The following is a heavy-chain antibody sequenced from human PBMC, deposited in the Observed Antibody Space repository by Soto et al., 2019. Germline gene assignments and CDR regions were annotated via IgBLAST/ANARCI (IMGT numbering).Heavy chain of an antibody. Sequence: QVQLVESGGGVVQPVRSLRLSCAASGFTFSTYAMHWVRQAPGKGLEWVAVISRDGTNKYGADSVKGRFTISRDNSKNTLYLQMNSLRPEDTAMYYCARFVGYGGDDYYFAYWGQGTLVTVSS. V-gene: IGHV3-30-3*01. CDR2: ISRDGTNK. D-gene: IGHD5-12*01. CDR1: GFTFSTYA. J-gene: IGHJ4*02. CDR3: ARFVGYGGDDYYFAY.